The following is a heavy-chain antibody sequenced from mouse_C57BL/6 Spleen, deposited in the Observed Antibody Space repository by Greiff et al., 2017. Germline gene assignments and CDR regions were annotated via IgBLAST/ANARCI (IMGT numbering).Heavy chain of an antibody. Sequence: EVQLVESGGDLVKPGGSLKLSCAASGFTFSSYGMSWVRQTPDKRLEWVATISSGGSYTYYPDSVKGRFTISRDNAKNTLYLQMSSLKSEDTAMYYCARVPFTTADYYAMDYWGQGTSVTVSS. D-gene: IGHD1-2*01. CDR2: ISSGGSYT. CDR3: ARVPFTTADYYAMDY. CDR1: GFTFSSYG. J-gene: IGHJ4*01. V-gene: IGHV5-6*01.